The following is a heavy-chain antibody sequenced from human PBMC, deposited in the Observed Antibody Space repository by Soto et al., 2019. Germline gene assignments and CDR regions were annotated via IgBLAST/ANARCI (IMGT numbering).Heavy chain of an antibody. D-gene: IGHD3-10*01. Sequence: GGSLRLSCVASGFTFSSYSMSWVRQAPGKGLEWVSGFRSGGDDGTTYYADSVKGRFTISRDNSKNTLFLQMNSLRAEDTAIYYCAKKVNSGPGSQYFDYWGQGTLVTVSS. CDR3: AKKVNSGPGSQYFDY. CDR2: FRSGGDDGTT. V-gene: IGHV3-23*01. J-gene: IGHJ4*02. CDR1: GFTFSSYS.